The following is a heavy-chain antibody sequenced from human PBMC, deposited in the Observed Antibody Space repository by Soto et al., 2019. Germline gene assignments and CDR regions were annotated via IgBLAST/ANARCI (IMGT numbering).Heavy chain of an antibody. D-gene: IGHD5-12*01. CDR2: ITFDGKDK. CDR3: TRDLLAGHDVY. Sequence: QVQLVESGGGVVQPGRSLRLSCAASGFTFRNFAMHWVRPAPGKGLEWLAAITFDGKDKYYADSVKGRFTISRDTSKNTLYLQMNSLRIDDTALYFCTRDLLAGHDVYWGQGTLVTVSS. CDR1: GFTFRNFA. J-gene: IGHJ4*02. V-gene: IGHV3-30*04.